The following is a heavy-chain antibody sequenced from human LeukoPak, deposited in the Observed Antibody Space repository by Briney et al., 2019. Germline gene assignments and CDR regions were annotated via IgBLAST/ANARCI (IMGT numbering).Heavy chain of an antibody. V-gene: IGHV4-34*01. CDR3: ARSLAYGSGRKRMAVKGYFDY. CDR1: GGSFSGYY. Sequence: SETLSLTCAVYGGSFSGYYWSWIRQPPGKGLEWIGEINHSGSTNYNPSLKSRVTISVDTSKNQFSLKLSSVTAADTAVYYCARSLAYGSGRKRMAVKGYFDYWGQGTLVTVSS. D-gene: IGHD3-10*01. CDR2: INHSGST. J-gene: IGHJ4*02.